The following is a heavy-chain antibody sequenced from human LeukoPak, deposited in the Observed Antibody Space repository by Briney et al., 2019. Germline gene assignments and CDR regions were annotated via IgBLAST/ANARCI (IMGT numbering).Heavy chain of an antibody. V-gene: IGHV1-2*02. CDR3: ARPDDYGDYGGYFQH. CDR1: VYTFTVYY. CDR2: INPNSGGT. D-gene: IGHD4-17*01. J-gene: IGHJ1*01. Sequence: ASVKVSCKASVYTFTVYYMHWVRQAPGQGLEWMGWINPNSGGTNSVQKFQGRVTMTRDTSISTAYMELSRLRSDDTAVYYCARPDDYGDYGGYFQHWGQGTLVTVSS.